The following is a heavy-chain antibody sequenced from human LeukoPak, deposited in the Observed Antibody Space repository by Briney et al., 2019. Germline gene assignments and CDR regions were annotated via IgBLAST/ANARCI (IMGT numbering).Heavy chain of an antibody. Sequence: PGGSLRLSCAASGFTFSSYWMHWVRQAPGKGLVWVSRINSDGSSTSYADSVKGRFTTSRDNAKNTLYLQMNSLRAEDTAVYYCARSGGYSSSWPTYYYYGMDVWGQGTTVTVSS. V-gene: IGHV3-74*01. CDR2: INSDGSST. D-gene: IGHD6-13*01. CDR3: ARSGGYSSSWPTYYYYGMDV. CDR1: GFTFSSYW. J-gene: IGHJ6*02.